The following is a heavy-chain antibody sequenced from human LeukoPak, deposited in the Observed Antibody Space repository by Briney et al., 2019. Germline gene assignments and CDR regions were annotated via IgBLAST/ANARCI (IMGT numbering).Heavy chain of an antibody. CDR3: ASRSTGYSSGWYDGDAFDI. J-gene: IGHJ3*02. D-gene: IGHD6-19*01. CDR1: GGTFSSYA. V-gene: IGHV1-69*05. Sequence: SVKVSCKASGGTFSSYAISWLRQAPGQGLEWWGGFIPIFGTANYAQKFQGRVTITTDESTSTAYMELSSLRSEDTAVYYCASRSTGYSSGWYDGDAFDIWGQGTMVTVSS. CDR2: FIPIFGTA.